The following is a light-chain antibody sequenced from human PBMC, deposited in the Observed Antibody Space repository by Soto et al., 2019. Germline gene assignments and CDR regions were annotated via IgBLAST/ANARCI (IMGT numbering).Light chain of an antibody. V-gene: IGKV1-39*01. CDR3: QQTYSTPPYT. Sequence: DIQMTQSPSSLSASVGDRVTITCRASQGIRRDLNWYQQKSGKAPKLRIYAASSLQSGVPSRFSGSGSETDFTLTSSSLQPEDFAIYYCQQTYSTPPYTFGQGTKLHI. J-gene: IGKJ2*01. CDR2: AAS. CDR1: QGIRRD.